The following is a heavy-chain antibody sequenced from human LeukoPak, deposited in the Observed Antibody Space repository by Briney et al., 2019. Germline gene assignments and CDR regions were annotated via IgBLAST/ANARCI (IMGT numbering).Heavy chain of an antibody. V-gene: IGHV3-64*01. CDR2: ISSNGDST. CDR3: ARVDSSGYYYIDY. Sequence: GGSLRLSCAASGFTFSSYAMYWVRQAPGMGLDFVSAISSNGDSTYYPNSVKGRFTISRDNSKNTLYLQMGSLRAEDMAVYYCARVDSSGYYYIDYWGQGTLVTVSS. CDR1: GFTFSSYA. D-gene: IGHD6-19*01. J-gene: IGHJ4*02.